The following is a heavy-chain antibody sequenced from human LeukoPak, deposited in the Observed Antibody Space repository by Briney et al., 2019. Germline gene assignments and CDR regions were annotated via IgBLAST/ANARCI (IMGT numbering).Heavy chain of an antibody. CDR2: ISGSGGST. V-gene: IGHV3-23*01. CDR3: AKDQFRGSSLSNLNY. D-gene: IGHD6-6*01. J-gene: IGHJ4*02. Sequence: PGGSLRLSCAASGFTFSSYAMSWVRQAPGKGLEWVSAISGSGGSTYYADSVKGRFTISRDNSKNTLYLQMNSLRAEDTAVYYCAKDQFRGSSLSNLNYWGQGTLVTVSS. CDR1: GFTFSSYA.